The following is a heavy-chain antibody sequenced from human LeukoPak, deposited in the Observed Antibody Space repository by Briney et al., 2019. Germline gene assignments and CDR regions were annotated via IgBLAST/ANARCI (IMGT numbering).Heavy chain of an antibody. CDR3: ARGAWYYGSGSLGSYYYYYMDV. D-gene: IGHD3-10*01. CDR1: GFTFSSYW. Sequence: GGSLRLSCAASGFTFSSYWMHWVRQAPGKGLVWVSRINSDGSSTSYADSVKGRFTISRDNAKNTLYLQMNSLRAEDTAVYYCARGAWYYGSGSLGSYYYYYMDVWGKGTTVTISS. J-gene: IGHJ6*03. V-gene: IGHV3-74*01. CDR2: INSDGSST.